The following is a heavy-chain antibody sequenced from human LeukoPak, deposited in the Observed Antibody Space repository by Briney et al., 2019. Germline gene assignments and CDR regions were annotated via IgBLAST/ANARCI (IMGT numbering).Heavy chain of an antibody. CDR2: IYYSGST. J-gene: IGHJ4*02. CDR1: GGSISSYY. CDR3: ARGAYGDPTSFDY. D-gene: IGHD4-17*01. Sequence: SETLSLTCTVSGGSISSYYWSWIRQPPGKGLEWIGYIYYSGSTNYNPSLKSRVTISVDTSKNQFSLKLSSVTAADTAVYYCARGAYGDPTSFDYWGQGTQVTVSS. V-gene: IGHV4-59*01.